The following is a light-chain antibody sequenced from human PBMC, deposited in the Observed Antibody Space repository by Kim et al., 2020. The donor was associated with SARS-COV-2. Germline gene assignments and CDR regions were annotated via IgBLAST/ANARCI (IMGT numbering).Light chain of an antibody. CDR3: QSYNRDNVL. J-gene: IGLJ2*01. CDR2: EDD. V-gene: IGLV6-57*03. CDR1: SGSIDDNY. Sequence: KTVTISCTRSSGSIDDNYVQWYQQRPGDAPTAVIYEDDQRPSGVSDRFSGSIDNSSNSASLTISGLRNEDEADYYCQSYNRDNVLFGGGTKLTVL.